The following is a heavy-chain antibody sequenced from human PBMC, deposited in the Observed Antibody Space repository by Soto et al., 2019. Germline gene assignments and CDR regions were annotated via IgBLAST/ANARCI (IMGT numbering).Heavy chain of an antibody. V-gene: IGHV1-18*01. D-gene: IGHD2-2*01. CDR1: GYTFTSYG. Sequence: GASVKVSCKASGYTFTSYGISWVRQAPGQGLEWMGWISPNSGTTNYAQKLQGRVTMTRDTSTSTAYMELSRLRSDDTAVYYCAREAQEYAQDAFDIWGQGTMVTVSS. CDR3: AREAQEYAQDAFDI. CDR2: ISPNSGTT. J-gene: IGHJ3*02.